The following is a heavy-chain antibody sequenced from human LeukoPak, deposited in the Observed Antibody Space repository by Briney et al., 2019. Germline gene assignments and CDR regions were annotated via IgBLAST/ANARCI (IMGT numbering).Heavy chain of an antibody. CDR2: INTNTGNP. J-gene: IGHJ5*02. V-gene: IGHV7-4-1*02. CDR1: GGTFSSYA. Sequence: ASVKVSCTASGGTFSSYAISWVRQAPGQGLEWMGWINTNTGNPTYAQGFTGRFVFSLDTSVSTAYLQISSLKAEDTAVYYCAREEVSLFGSNWFDPWGQGTLVTVSS. D-gene: IGHD2-21*01. CDR3: AREEVSLFGSNWFDP.